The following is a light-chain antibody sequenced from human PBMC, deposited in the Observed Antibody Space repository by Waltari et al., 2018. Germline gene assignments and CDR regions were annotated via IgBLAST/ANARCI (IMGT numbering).Light chain of an antibody. CDR3: QKYNSAPWT. CDR1: QGISNY. Sequence: DIQITQSPSSLSASVVDRVTITCRASQGISNYLAWYQQKPGKVPTLLIYGTSTLQSGVPSRFSGSGSGTDFTLTISSLQPEDVATYYCQKYNSAPWTFGQGTKVEVK. CDR2: GTS. V-gene: IGKV1-27*01. J-gene: IGKJ1*01.